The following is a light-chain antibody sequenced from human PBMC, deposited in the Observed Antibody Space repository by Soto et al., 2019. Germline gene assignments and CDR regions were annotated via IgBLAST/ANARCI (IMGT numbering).Light chain of an antibody. Sequence: EIVMTQSPATLYVSPGESATLSCRASQSVSIHLAWFQQKPGQVPRLLMYGASRRVPGITARFSGSGSGTEFTLTIIGRQSEDFAVYYCQQASNWPRTFGQGTKVEIK. CDR1: QSVSIH. CDR2: GAS. CDR3: QQASNWPRT. V-gene: IGKV3-15*01. J-gene: IGKJ1*01.